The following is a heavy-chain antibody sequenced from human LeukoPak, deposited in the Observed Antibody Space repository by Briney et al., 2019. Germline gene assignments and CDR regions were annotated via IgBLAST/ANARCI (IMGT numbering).Heavy chain of an antibody. V-gene: IGHV1-2*02. CDR3: ARVHFYDSSGYSLTNP. D-gene: IGHD3-22*01. CDR1: GYTFTDYY. CDR2: INPNSGGT. J-gene: IGHJ4*02. Sequence: ASVKVSCKASGYTFTDYYMHWVRQAPGQGLGWMGWINPNSGGTNYAQKFQGRVTMTRDTSISTAYMELSRLKSDDTAVYYCARVHFYDSSGYSLTNPWGQGTLVTVSS.